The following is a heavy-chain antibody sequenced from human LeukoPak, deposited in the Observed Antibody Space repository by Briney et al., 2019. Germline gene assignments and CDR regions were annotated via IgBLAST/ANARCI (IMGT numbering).Heavy chain of an antibody. CDR3: ARGLGYCSGGACSV. D-gene: IGHD2-15*01. CDR1: GFTFSSFW. Sequence: GGSLRLSCAASGFTFSSFWMHWVRQATGQGMVWVSRINTDGSSTNYADSVKGRFTISRDNAKNTLFLQMNSLRADDTAVYYCARGLGYCSGGACSVWGQGTLVTVSS. J-gene: IGHJ4*02. V-gene: IGHV3-74*01. CDR2: INTDGSST.